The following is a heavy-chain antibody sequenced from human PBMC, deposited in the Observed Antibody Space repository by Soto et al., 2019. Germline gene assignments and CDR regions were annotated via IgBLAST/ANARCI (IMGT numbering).Heavy chain of an antibody. J-gene: IGHJ3*02. V-gene: IGHV3-21*01. D-gene: IGHD2-15*01. Sequence: GGSLRLSCAASGFTFSSDSMNWFRQAPGKGLEWVSSISSSSSYIYYADSVKGRFTISRDNAKNSLYLQMNSLRAEDTAVYYCARVSAVIGYCSGGSCYSGAFDIWGQGTMVTVSS. CDR1: GFTFSSDS. CDR3: ARVSAVIGYCSGGSCYSGAFDI. CDR2: ISSSSSYI.